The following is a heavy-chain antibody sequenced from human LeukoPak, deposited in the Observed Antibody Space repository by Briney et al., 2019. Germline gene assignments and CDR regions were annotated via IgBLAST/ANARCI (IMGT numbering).Heavy chain of an antibody. CDR1: GYSISSGYY. D-gene: IGHD6-19*01. CDR3: ARRGSGWYFDS. Sequence: SETLSLTCTVSGYSISSGYYWGWIRQPPGRGLEWIGSIYHSGSTHYNPSLKSRVTISVDKSKNHFSLKLTSVTAADTAVYYCARRGSGWYFDSWGQGTLVTVSS. CDR2: IYHSGST. J-gene: IGHJ4*02. V-gene: IGHV4-38-2*02.